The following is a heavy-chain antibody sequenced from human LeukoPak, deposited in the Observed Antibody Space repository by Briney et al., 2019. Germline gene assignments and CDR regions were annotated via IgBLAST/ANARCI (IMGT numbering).Heavy chain of an antibody. D-gene: IGHD4-17*01. Sequence: GGSLRLSCAASGFTFSYFWMSWVRQAPGKGLEWVANINPDGSEKNYVDSVKGRFTISRDSAKNSLYLQMNSLRAEDTAVYYCARDIDNGDYVVYWGQGTLVTVSS. CDR3: ARDIDNGDYVVY. J-gene: IGHJ4*02. CDR1: GFTFSYFW. CDR2: INPDGSEK. V-gene: IGHV3-7*01.